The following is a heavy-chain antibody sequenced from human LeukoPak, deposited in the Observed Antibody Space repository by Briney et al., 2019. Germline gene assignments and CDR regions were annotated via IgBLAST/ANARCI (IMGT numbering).Heavy chain of an antibody. CDR1: GFTFNSYA. V-gene: IGHV3-64D*09. D-gene: IGHD6-19*01. CDR2: ISSSGDST. CDR3: VKDGMAVAGTAPLDY. J-gene: IGHJ4*02. Sequence: WGSLSLSCSASGFTFNSYAMHWVRQAPGKGLEYVSAISSSGDSTYYADSVKGRFTISRDNSKTTLYLQMSSLRPEDAAVYYCVKDGMAVAGTAPLDYWGLGILVTVSS.